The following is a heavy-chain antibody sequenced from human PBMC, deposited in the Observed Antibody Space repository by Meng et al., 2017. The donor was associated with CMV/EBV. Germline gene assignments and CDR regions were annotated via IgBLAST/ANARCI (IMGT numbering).Heavy chain of an antibody. J-gene: IGHJ4*02. V-gene: IGHV4-39*07. Sequence: SETLSLTCTVSGGSISSSSYYWGWIRQPPGKGLEWIGSIYYSGSTYYNPSLKSRVTISVDTSKNQFSLKLSSVIAADTAVYYCARTYYYGSGSWDWGQGTLVTVSS. CDR2: IYYSGST. D-gene: IGHD3-10*01. CDR1: GGSISSSSYY. CDR3: ARTYYYGSGSWD.